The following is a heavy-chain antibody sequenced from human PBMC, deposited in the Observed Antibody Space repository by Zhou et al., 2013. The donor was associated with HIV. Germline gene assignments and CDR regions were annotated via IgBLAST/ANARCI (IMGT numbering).Heavy chain of an antibody. CDR1: GYTFTNHY. V-gene: IGHV1-46*01. CDR2: INSGGGST. D-gene: IGHD2-15*01. Sequence: QVQLVQSGAEVKEPGASVKVSCKTSGYTFTNHYMHWVRQAPGQGLEWMGIINSGGGSTRYAQRFQGRVTMTRDTSTSTVYMELSSLRSEDTAVYYCARSLYCSGASCYGAFDYVGPGNPGHRLL. CDR3: ARSLYCSGASCYGAFDY. J-gene: IGHJ4*02.